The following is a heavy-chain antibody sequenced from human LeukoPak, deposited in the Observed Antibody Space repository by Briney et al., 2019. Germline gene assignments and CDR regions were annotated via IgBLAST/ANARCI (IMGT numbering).Heavy chain of an antibody. CDR1: GFTFSSYS. CDR3: ARDTIAVAGFGD. D-gene: IGHD6-19*01. CDR2: ISSSSSYI. V-gene: IGHV3-21*04. Sequence: PGGSLRLSCAASGFTFSSYSMNWVRQAPGKGLEWVSSISSSSSYIYYADSVKGRFTISRDNAKNSLYLQMNSLRAEDTAVYYCARDTIAVAGFGDWGQGTLVTVSS. J-gene: IGHJ4*02.